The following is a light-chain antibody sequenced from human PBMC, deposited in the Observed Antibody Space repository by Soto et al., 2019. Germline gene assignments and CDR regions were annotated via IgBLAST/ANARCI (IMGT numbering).Light chain of an antibody. CDR3: SSYTGSSTYV. CDR1: SNDVGGYNY. V-gene: IGLV2-14*03. J-gene: IGLJ1*01. CDR2: DVS. Sequence: QSVLTQPASVSGSPGHSITISCTGTSNDVGGYNYVSWYQQHPGKAPKLMIYDVSNRPSGVSNRFSGSKSANTASLTISGLQTEDESDYYCSSYTGSSTYVFGTGTKVTVL.